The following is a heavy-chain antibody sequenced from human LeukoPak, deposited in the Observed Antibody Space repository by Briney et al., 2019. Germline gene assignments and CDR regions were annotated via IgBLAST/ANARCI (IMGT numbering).Heavy chain of an antibody. CDR1: RGSISSTSYY. V-gene: IGHV4-61*02. CDR3: ARVNYDSSGYYPGHFDY. Sequence: SQTLSLTCAVSRGSISSTSYYWTWIRQPAGKGLEWIGRIYTTGTTNYNPSLKSRVTISVDTSKNQFSLKLSSVTAADTAVYYCARVNYDSSGYYPGHFDYWGQGTLVTVSS. J-gene: IGHJ4*02. CDR2: IYTTGTT. D-gene: IGHD3-22*01.